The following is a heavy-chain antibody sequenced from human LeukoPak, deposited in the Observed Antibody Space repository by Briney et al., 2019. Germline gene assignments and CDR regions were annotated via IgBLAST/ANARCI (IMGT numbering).Heavy chain of an antibody. J-gene: IGHJ3*02. CDR2: MNPNSGNT. D-gene: IGHD6-6*01. V-gene: IGHV1-8*03. CDR1: GYSFTSYD. Sequence: ASVKVSCKASGYSFTSYDINWVRQATGQGLEWMGWMNPNSGNTGYAQKFQGRVTITRNTSISTAYMELSSLRPDDTAEYYCARAPRGDAFDIWGQGTMVSVSS. CDR3: ARAPRGDAFDI.